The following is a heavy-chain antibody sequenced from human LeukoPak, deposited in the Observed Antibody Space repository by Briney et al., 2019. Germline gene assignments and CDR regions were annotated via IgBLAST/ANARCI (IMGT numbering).Heavy chain of an antibody. CDR2: ISSSGST. J-gene: IGHJ6*03. CDR3: ARGRIFGTIYYYYYMDV. Sequence: SQTLSLTCTVSGDSISSGDYYWSWIRQPAGKGLEWIGRISSSGSTNYNPSLKSRVTISVDTSKNQFSLKLSSVTAADTAVYYCARGRIFGTIYYYYYMDVWGKGTTVTVSS. CDR1: GDSISSGDYY. V-gene: IGHV4-61*02. D-gene: IGHD3-3*01.